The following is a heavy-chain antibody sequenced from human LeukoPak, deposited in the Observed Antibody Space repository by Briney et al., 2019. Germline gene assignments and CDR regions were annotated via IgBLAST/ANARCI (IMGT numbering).Heavy chain of an antibody. CDR1: GYTFTSYY. CDR2: INPSGGST. CDR3: ARPYYDSSGYSTSIAFDI. J-gene: IGHJ3*02. Sequence: ASVKVSCKASGYTFTSYYMHLVRQAPGQGLEWMGIINPSGGSTSYAQKFQGRVTMTRDTSTSTVYMELSSLRSEDTAVYYCARPYYDSSGYSTSIAFDIWGQGTMVTVSS. V-gene: IGHV1-46*01. D-gene: IGHD3-22*01.